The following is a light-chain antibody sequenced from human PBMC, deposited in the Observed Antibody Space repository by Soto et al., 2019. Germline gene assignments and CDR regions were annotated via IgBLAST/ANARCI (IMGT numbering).Light chain of an antibody. CDR3: QQYNAYSWT. CDR2: KAS. J-gene: IGKJ1*01. Sequence: DIQMTQSPSTLSASVGDRVTITCRASQSISNWLAWYQQKPGKAPKLLIYKASSLESGVPPRFSGSGSGTEFTLTISSLQPDDSATYYCQQYNAYSWTFGLGTKVEIK. V-gene: IGKV1-5*03. CDR1: QSISNW.